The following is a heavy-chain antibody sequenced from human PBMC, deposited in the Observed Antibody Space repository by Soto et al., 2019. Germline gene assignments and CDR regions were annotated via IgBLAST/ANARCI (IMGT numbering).Heavy chain of an antibody. CDR3: ANEYTSIRKGFFDF. CDR2: ISGSGGRT. Sequence: GGSLRLSCAASGFTFSTYAMSWVRQAPGKGLEWVSAISGSGGRTFYADSVKGRFTISRDNSKNTVYLQMNSVRADDAAVYYCANEYTSIRKGFFDFWGQGSLVTVSS. D-gene: IGHD2-21*01. V-gene: IGHV3-23*01. CDR1: GFTFSTYA. J-gene: IGHJ4*02.